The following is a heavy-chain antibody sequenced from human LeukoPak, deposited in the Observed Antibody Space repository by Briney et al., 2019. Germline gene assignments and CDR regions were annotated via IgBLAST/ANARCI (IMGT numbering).Heavy chain of an antibody. D-gene: IGHD6-13*01. J-gene: IGHJ4*02. V-gene: IGHV3-7*01. Sequence: GGSLRLSCAASGFTYTNYWVSWFRQAPGQGLEWVASIKQDGSERYYVDSVKGRFAISRDNANNSLYLQMNSLRAEDTAVYYCASSERYSSSCYGPVDYWGQGTLVTVSS. CDR1: GFTYTNYW. CDR2: IKQDGSER. CDR3: ASSERYSSSCYGPVDY.